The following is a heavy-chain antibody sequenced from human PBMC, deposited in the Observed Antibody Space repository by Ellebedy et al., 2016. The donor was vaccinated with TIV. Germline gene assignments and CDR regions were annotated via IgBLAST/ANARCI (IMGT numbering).Heavy chain of an antibody. CDR3: TPVPMPCKAGY. V-gene: IGHV1-18*01. Sequence: ASVKVSXXASGGTFSNYAIIWVRQAPGQGLEWMGWFSTYNGNTDYAQKLQGRVTLTTDTSTSTAYMELRSLRSDDTALYFSTPVPMPCKAGYWGQGTLVTVSS. CDR1: GGTFSNYA. J-gene: IGHJ4*02. CDR2: FSTYNGNT. D-gene: IGHD6-19*01.